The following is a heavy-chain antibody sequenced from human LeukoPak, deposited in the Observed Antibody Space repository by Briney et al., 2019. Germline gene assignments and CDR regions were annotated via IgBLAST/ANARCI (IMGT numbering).Heavy chain of an antibody. CDR2: ISGSGGST. CDR3: AKPSLYGDYAVDY. V-gene: IGHV3-23*01. J-gene: IGHJ4*02. Sequence: GRSLRLSCAASGFTFSSYGMHWVRQAPGKGLEWVSAISGSGGSTYYADSVKGRFTISRDNSKNTLYLQMNSLRAEDTAVYYCAKPSLYGDYAVDYWGQGTLVTVSS. CDR1: GFTFSSYG. D-gene: IGHD4-17*01.